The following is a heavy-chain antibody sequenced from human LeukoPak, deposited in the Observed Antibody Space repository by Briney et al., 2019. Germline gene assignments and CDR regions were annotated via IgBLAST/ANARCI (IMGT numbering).Heavy chain of an antibody. V-gene: IGHV3-21*01. J-gene: IGHJ6*02. CDR2: ISSDSSYI. D-gene: IGHD2-2*01. Sequence: PGGSLRLSCAASGFTFYDYVMHWVRQAPGRGLERVSSISSDSSYIYYEDSVKGRFTISRDNAKNSLYLQMNSLRAEDTAIYFCARGHCRRTSCYSSGGYYYYSMDVWGQGTTVIVSS. CDR1: GFTFYDYV. CDR3: ARGHCRRTSCYSSGGYYYYSMDV.